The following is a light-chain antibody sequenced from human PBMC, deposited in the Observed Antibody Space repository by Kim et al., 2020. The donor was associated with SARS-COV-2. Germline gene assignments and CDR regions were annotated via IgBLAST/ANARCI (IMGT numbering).Light chain of an antibody. Sequence: KTVTISCTRSSGSIASNDVQWYQQRPGSAPTTVIYEDNQRPSGVPDRFSGSIDSSSNSASLTISGLKTEDEADYYCQSYDSSNPWVFGGGTKVTVL. CDR3: QSYDSSNPWV. CDR2: EDN. CDR1: SGSIASND. J-gene: IGLJ3*02. V-gene: IGLV6-57*03.